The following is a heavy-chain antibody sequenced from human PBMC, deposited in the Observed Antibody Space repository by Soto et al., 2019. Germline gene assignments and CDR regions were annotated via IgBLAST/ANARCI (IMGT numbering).Heavy chain of an antibody. V-gene: IGHV4-31*03. CDR2: IYYSGST. CDR1: GGSIRSNNW. D-gene: IGHD6-6*01. CDR3: ARDRASSSAWFDP. Sequence: SETLSLTCTVSGGSIRSNNWWSWVRQHPGKGLEWIGYIYYSGSTYYNPSLKSRVTISVDTSKNQFSLKLSSVTAADTAVYYCARDRASSSAWFDPWGQGTLVTVSS. J-gene: IGHJ5*02.